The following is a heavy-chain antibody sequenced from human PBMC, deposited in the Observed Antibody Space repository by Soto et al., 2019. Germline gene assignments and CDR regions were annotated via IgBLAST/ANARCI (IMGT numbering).Heavy chain of an antibody. CDR3: ARGKLSDYVWGSYRYHFDY. CDR1: GGSFSGYY. J-gene: IGHJ4*02. D-gene: IGHD3-16*02. V-gene: IGHV4-34*01. CDR2: INHSGST. Sequence: PSETLSLTCAVYGGSFSGYYWSWIRQPPGKGLEWIGEINHSGSTNYNPSLKSRVTISVDTSKNQFSLKLSSVTAADTAAYYCARGKLSDYVWGSYRYHFDYWGQGTVVTV.